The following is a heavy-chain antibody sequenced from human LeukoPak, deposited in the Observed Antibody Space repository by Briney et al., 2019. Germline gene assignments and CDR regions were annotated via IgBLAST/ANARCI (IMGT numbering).Heavy chain of an antibody. CDR3: AGSYSSSSGGLYYFDY. V-gene: IGHV3-53*01. J-gene: IGHJ4*02. CDR2: IYSGGST. D-gene: IGHD6-6*01. Sequence: GGSLRLSCAASGFTVSSNYMSWVRQAPGRGLEWVSVIYSGGSTYYSDSVQGRFTISRDTSKNTLYLQMNSLRAEDTAVYYCAGSYSSSSGGLYYFDYWGQGTLVTVSS. CDR1: GFTVSSNY.